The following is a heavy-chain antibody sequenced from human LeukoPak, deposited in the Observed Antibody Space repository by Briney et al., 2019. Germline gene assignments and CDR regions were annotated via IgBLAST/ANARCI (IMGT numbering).Heavy chain of an antibody. CDR2: IKGDGSST. Sequence: GGSLRLSCAASGFTFSSYWMHWVRHTPGKGLVWVSRIKGDGSSTSYADSVKGRVTISRDNAKNTLYLQMNSLRAEDTAVYYCARDGYSFGNVPAYYGQEALVTVSS. CDR3: ARDGYSFGNVPAY. CDR1: GFTFSSYW. J-gene: IGHJ4*02. D-gene: IGHD5-18*01. V-gene: IGHV3-74*01.